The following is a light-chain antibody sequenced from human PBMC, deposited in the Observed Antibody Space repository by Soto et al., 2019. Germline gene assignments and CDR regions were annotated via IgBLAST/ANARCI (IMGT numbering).Light chain of an antibody. J-gene: IGLJ1*01. CDR3: SLYASENTDV. CDR1: STDFVSYNR. V-gene: IGLV2-18*01. CDR2: EAS. Sequence: QSALTQPTSVSGSPGQSVTISCTGTSTDFVSYNRVSWYQPPPGTAPKLIIYEASNPPSGVPGRFSGSKSGNTASLTISGLRAADEADYYCSLYASENTDVFGTGTKLTVL.